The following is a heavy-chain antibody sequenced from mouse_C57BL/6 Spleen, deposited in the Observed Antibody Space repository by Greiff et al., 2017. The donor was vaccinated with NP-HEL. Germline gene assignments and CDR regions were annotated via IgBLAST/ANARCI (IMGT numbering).Heavy chain of an antibody. D-gene: IGHD1-1*01. V-gene: IGHV1-42*01. CDR1: GYSFTGYY. J-gene: IGHJ4*01. CDR3: ARRITTVHYYAMDY. CDR2: INPSTGGT. Sequence: EVKLQESGPELVKPGASVKISCKASGYSFTGYYMNWVKQSPEKSLEWIGEINPSTGGTTYNQKFKAKATLTVDKSSSTAYMQLKSLTSEDSAVYYCARRITTVHYYAMDYWGQGTSVTVSS.